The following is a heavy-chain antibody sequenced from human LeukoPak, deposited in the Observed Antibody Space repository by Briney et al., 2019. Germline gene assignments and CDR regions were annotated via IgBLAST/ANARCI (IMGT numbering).Heavy chain of an antibody. J-gene: IGHJ4*02. V-gene: IGHV4-61*02. CDR3: AGSYYDILTGYYEGLHYFDY. CDR2: IYTSGST. Sequence: SETLSLTCTVSGGSISSGSYYWSWIRQPAGKGLEWIGRIYTSGSTNYNPSLKSRVTISVDTSKNQFSLKLSSVTAADTAVYYCAGSYYDILTGYYEGLHYFDYWGQGTLVTVSS. CDR1: GGSISSGSYY. D-gene: IGHD3-9*01.